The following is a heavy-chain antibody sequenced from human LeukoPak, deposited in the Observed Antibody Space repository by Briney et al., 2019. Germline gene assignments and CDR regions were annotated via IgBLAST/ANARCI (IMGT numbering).Heavy chain of an antibody. CDR3: TTGTRGDYGFDY. CDR2: IKSKTDGGTT. CDR1: GFTFSNAW. D-gene: IGHD4-17*01. J-gene: IGHJ4*02. V-gene: IGHV3-15*01. Sequence: PGGSLRLSCAASGFTFSNAWMSWVRQAPGKGLEWVGRIKSKTDGGTTDYAAPVKGGFTISRDDSKNTLYLQMNSLKTEDTAVYYCTTGTRGDYGFDYWGQGTLVTVSS.